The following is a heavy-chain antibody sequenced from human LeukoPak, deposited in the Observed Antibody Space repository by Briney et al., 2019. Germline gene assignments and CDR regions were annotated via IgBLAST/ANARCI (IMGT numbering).Heavy chain of an antibody. CDR3: ARVPADVVVPARYYFDY. J-gene: IGHJ4*02. V-gene: IGHV3-21*01. Sequence: GGSLRLSCAASGFTFSSYSMNWVRQAPGKGLEWVSSISSSSSYIYYADSVKGRFTISRDNAKNSLYLQMNSLRAEDTAVYYCARVPADVVVPARYYFDYWGQGTLVTVSS. D-gene: IGHD2-2*01. CDR2: ISSSSSYI. CDR1: GFTFSSYS.